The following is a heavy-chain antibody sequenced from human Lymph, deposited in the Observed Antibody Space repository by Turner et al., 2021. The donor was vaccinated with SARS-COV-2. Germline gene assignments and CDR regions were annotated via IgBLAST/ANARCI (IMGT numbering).Heavy chain of an antibody. J-gene: IGHJ4*02. V-gene: IGHV3-7*01. D-gene: IGHD1-26*01. CDR2: IKEDGSEK. CDR1: GFTFSYYW. CDR3: ARMGSSSWYFDY. Sequence: EVQLVDSGGGLVQPGGSLRLSRAASGFTFSYYWMSWVRQAPGKGLEWVANIKEDGSEKYYVDSVKGRFTISRDNAKNSLFLQMNSLRAEDTAVYYCARMGSSSWYFDYWGQGTLVTVSS.